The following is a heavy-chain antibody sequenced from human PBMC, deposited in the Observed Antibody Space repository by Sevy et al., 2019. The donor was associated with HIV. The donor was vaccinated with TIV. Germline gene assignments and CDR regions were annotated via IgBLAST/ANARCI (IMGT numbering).Heavy chain of an antibody. CDR2: TYYRSKWYN. CDR1: GDSVSSNSAA. CDR3: ARGVAKYYYGSGSAYDAFDI. V-gene: IGHV6-1*01. D-gene: IGHD3-10*01. Sequence: SQTLSLTCAISGDSVSSNSAAWNWIRQSPSRGLEWLGRTYYRSKWYNDYAVSVKSRITNNPDTSKNQFSLQLNSVTPEDTAVYYCARGVAKYYYGSGSAYDAFDIWGQGTMVTVSS. J-gene: IGHJ3*02.